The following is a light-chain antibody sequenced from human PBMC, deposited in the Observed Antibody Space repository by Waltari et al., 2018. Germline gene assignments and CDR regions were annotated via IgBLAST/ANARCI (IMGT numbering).Light chain of an antibody. CDR2: AAS. Sequence: DIQMTQSPSSLSASVGDRVTITCRASQSINTYLNWYQQKPGKAPNLLIFAASNLQKGVPSRFSGSGSGTDFTLTISSLQPEDFATYYCQQSYTTPQTFGQGTKLEI. CDR3: QQSYTTPQT. CDR1: QSINTY. V-gene: IGKV1-39*01. J-gene: IGKJ2*01.